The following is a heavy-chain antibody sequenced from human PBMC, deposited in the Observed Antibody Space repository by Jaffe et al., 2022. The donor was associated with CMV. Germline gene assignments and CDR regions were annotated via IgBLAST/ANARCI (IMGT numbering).Heavy chain of an antibody. Sequence: EVQLVQSGAEVKKPGESLRISCEASGYDFTRYWITWVRQMPGKGLEWMARIDPTDSYADYSPSFQGHVTISVDKSTRTAFLQWSSLKASDTAIYYCARVYGRIDYWGQGTLVTVSS. CDR1: GYDFTRYW. V-gene: IGHV5-10-1*03. J-gene: IGHJ4*02. D-gene: IGHD4-17*01. CDR3: ARVYGRIDY. CDR2: IDPTDSYA.